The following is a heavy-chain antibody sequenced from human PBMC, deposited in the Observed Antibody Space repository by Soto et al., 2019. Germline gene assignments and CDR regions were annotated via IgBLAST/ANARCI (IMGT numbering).Heavy chain of an antibody. V-gene: IGHV4-4*02. CDR3: ARLTGSFTISPLDT. J-gene: IGHJ5*02. CDR2: IYHSGTT. CDR1: GDCVSSVNW. Sequence: SETLSLTCGVSGDCVSSVNWWRCVRHAPGKGLEWIGEIYHSGTTNYNPSLTGRVTMSVDKSKNQFSLNLTSVTAEDTAVYYFARLTGSFTISPLDTWGQGTLLTVSS. D-gene: IGHD2-8*01.